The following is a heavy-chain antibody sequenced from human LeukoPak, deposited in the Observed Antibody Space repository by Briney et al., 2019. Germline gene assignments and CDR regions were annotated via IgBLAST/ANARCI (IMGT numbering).Heavy chain of an antibody. CDR3: ARAGYSGLDWFDP. Sequence: SETLPLTCAVSGYSISSGFYWGWIRQPPGKGLEWIVSMYHSGSTYYNPSLQNRVTISVDTSTNQFSLKLRSVTAADTALYYCARAGYSGLDWFDPWGQGTLVTVSS. J-gene: IGHJ5*02. V-gene: IGHV4-38-2*01. CDR2: MYHSGST. CDR1: GYSISSGFY. D-gene: IGHD6-19*01.